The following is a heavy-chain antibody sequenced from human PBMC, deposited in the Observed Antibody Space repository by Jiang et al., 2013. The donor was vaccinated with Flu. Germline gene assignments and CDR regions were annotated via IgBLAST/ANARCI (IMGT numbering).Heavy chain of an antibody. Sequence: GAEVKKPGSSVKVSCKASGGTFSSYAISWVRQAPGQGLEWMGRIIPILGIANYAQKFQGRVTITADKSTSTAYMELSSLRSEDTAVYYCASNYDSSGYYSNWFDPGARDPGHRLL. J-gene: IGHJ5*02. D-gene: IGHD3-22*01. CDR2: IIPILGIA. V-gene: IGHV1-69*04. CDR3: ASNYDSSGYYSNWFDP. CDR1: GGTFSSYA.